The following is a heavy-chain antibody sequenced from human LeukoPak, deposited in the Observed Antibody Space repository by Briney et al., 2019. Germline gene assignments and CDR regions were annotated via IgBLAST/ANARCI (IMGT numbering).Heavy chain of an antibody. CDR3: AREGGDSSGWYGGYYFDY. Sequence: PSETLSLTCTVSGGTISSYYWSWIRQPAAKGLEWIGRIYTSGSNNYNPPLKSRVTMSVDTSKNQFSLKLSSVTAADTAVYYCAREGGDSSGWYGGYYFDYWGQGTLVTVSS. D-gene: IGHD6-19*01. CDR1: GGTISSYY. J-gene: IGHJ4*02. CDR2: IYTSGSN. V-gene: IGHV4-4*07.